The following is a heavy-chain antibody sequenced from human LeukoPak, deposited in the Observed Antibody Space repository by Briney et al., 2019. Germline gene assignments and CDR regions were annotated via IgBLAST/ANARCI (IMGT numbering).Heavy chain of an antibody. V-gene: IGHV4-34*01. Sequence: SETLSLTCAVYGGSFSGYYWSWIRQPPGKGLEWIGEINHSGSTNYNPSLKSRVTISVDTSKNQFSLKLSSVTAADTAVYYCARHLYDILTGYYNEAGYFDYWGQGTLVTVSS. D-gene: IGHD3-9*01. CDR1: GGSFSGYY. CDR2: INHSGST. J-gene: IGHJ4*02. CDR3: ARHLYDILTGYYNEAGYFDY.